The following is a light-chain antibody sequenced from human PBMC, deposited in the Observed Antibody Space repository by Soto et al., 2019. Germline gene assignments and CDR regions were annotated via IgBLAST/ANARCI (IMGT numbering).Light chain of an antibody. V-gene: IGKV3-11*01. CDR1: QSVSSY. Sequence: EIVLTQSPATLSLSPGERATLSCRASQSVSSYLAWYQQKPGQAPRLLIYDASSRATGIPARFSGSGSETDFTLTISSLQPEDVATYYCQKYNSALWTFGQGTKVEIK. CDR2: DAS. CDR3: QKYNSALWT. J-gene: IGKJ1*01.